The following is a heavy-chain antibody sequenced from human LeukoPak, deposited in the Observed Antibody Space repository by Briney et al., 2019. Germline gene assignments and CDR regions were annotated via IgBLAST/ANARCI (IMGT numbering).Heavy chain of an antibody. J-gene: IGHJ4*02. Sequence: PSETLSLTCTVSGGSISSYYWSWIRQPPGKGLEWIGYIYYSGSTNYNPSLKSRVTVSVDTSKNQFSLKLSSVTAADTAVYYCARDQGYYGSGSYDYWGQGALVTVSS. CDR1: GGSISSYY. CDR3: ARDQGYYGSGSYDY. V-gene: IGHV4-59*01. CDR2: IYYSGST. D-gene: IGHD3-10*01.